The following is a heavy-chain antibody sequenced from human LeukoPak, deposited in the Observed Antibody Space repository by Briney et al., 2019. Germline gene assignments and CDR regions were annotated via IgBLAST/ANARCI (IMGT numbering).Heavy chain of an antibody. CDR3: ARESYYGGSGPFDY. CDR2: IYTSGST. J-gene: IGHJ4*02. Sequence: SETLSLTCTVSGGSISSYYWSWIRQPAGKGLEWIGRIYTSGSTNYNPSLKSRVTMSVDTSKNQSSLKLSSVTAADTAVYYCARESYYGGSGPFDYWGQGTLVTVSS. D-gene: IGHD3-10*01. V-gene: IGHV4-4*07. CDR1: GGSISSYY.